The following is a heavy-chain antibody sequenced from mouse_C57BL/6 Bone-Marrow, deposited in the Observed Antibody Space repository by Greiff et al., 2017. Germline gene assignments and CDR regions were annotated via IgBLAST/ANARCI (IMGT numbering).Heavy chain of an antibody. Sequence: QVQLQQPGAELVKPGASVKLSCKASGYTFTSYWMHWVKQRPGQGLEWIGMIHPNSGSTNYNEKFKSKATLTVDKASSTAYMQLSSLTSEDSAVYYCAREGYTLVDYWGQGTTLTVSS. CDR1: GYTFTSYW. V-gene: IGHV1-64*01. CDR3: AREGYTLVDY. CDR2: IHPNSGST. D-gene: IGHD2-2*01. J-gene: IGHJ2*01.